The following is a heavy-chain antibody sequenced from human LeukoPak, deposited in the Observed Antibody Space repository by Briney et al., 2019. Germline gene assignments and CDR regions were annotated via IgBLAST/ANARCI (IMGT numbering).Heavy chain of an antibody. CDR1: GFTFSSYA. Sequence: GRSLRLSCAASGFTFSSYAMHWVRQAPGKGLEWVAVISYDGSNKYYADSVKGRFTISRDNSKNTLYLQMNSLRAEDTAVYYCAREGYDILTGFDYWGQGTLVTVSS. D-gene: IGHD3-9*01. J-gene: IGHJ4*02. CDR2: ISYDGSNK. CDR3: AREGYDILTGFDY. V-gene: IGHV3-30*04.